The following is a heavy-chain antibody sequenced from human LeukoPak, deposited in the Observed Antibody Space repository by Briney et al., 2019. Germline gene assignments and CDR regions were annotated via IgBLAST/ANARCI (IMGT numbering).Heavy chain of an antibody. CDR3: ARVVISSDAFDI. V-gene: IGHV1-2*02. Sequence: GASVKVSCKASGYTFTGYYLHWVRQAPGQGLEWMGWINPNGGGTNYEQKFQGRVTMTRDTSISTAYMELSRLRSDDTALYYCARVVISSDAFDIWGQGTMVTVSS. J-gene: IGHJ3*02. CDR2: INPNGGGT. CDR1: GYTFTGYY. D-gene: IGHD3-22*01.